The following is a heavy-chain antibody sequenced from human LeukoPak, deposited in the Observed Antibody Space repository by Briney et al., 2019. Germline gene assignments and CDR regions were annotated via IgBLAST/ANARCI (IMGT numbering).Heavy chain of an antibody. CDR2: IKQDGSEK. J-gene: IGHJ5*02. Sequence: GGSLRLSCAASGFTFSGYWMSWVRQAPGKGLEWVANIKQDGSEKYYVDSVKGRFTISRDNAKNSLYLQMNSLRAEDTAIYYCAREVDYVDYSNWFDPWGQGTLVTVSS. D-gene: IGHD4-17*01. CDR1: GFTFSGYW. V-gene: IGHV3-7*01. CDR3: AREVDYVDYSNWFDP.